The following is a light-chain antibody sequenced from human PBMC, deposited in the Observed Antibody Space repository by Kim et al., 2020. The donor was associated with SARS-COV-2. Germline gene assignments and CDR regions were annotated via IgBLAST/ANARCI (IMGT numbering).Light chain of an antibody. CDR2: GAS. Sequence: SSPGERATLSCRASQSVSNNYLAWYQHTPGQSPRLLIHGASNRATGIPDRVSGSGSGTDFTLNISRLEPEDFVMYYCHQYGRSPHTFGQGTKLEI. CDR3: HQYGRSPHT. J-gene: IGKJ2*01. CDR1: QSVSNNY. V-gene: IGKV3-20*01.